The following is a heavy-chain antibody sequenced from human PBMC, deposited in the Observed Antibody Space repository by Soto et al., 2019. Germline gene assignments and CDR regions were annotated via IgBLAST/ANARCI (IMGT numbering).Heavy chain of an antibody. CDR3: ARGSMVRGAWGLDV. D-gene: IGHD3-10*01. V-gene: IGHV1-8*01. CDR1: GYTFTSYV. CDR2: MNPNSGNT. J-gene: IGHJ6*02. Sequence: ASVKVSCKASGYTFTSYVINWVRQATGQGLEWMGWMNPNSGNTGYAQKFQGRVTMTRNTSISTAYMELSSLRSEDTAVYYCARGSMVRGAWGLDVWGQGTTVTVSS.